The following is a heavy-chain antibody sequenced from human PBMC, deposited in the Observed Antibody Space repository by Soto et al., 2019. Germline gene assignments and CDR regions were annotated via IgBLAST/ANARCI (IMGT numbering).Heavy chain of an antibody. V-gene: IGHV1-2*04. J-gene: IGHJ6*03. Sequence: ASVKVSCKASGYTFTGYYMHWVRQAPGQGLEWMGWINPNSGGTNYAQKFQGWVTMTRDTSISTAYMELSRLRSDDTAVYYCARDGQIERTLPAAMGGTYYYYYYMDVWGKGTTVTVSS. CDR1: GYTFTGYY. CDR2: INPNSGGT. CDR3: ARDGQIERTLPAAMGGTYYYYYYMDV. D-gene: IGHD2-2*01.